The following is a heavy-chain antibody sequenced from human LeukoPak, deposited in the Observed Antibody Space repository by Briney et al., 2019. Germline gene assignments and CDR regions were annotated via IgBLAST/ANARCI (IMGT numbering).Heavy chain of an antibody. V-gene: IGHV3-21*01. J-gene: IGHJ4*02. CDR2: ISSSSSYI. CDR1: GFTFSSYS. D-gene: IGHD2-15*01. Sequence: GGSLRLSYAASGFTFSSYSMNWVRQAPGKGLEWVSSISSSSSYIYYADSVKGRFTISRDNAKNSLYLQMNSLRAEDTAVYYCARDPPDCSGGSCYSDYWGQGTLVTVSS. CDR3: ARDPPDCSGGSCYSDY.